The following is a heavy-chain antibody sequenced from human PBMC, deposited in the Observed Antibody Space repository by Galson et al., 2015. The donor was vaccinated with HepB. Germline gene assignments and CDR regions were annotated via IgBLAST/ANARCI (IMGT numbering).Heavy chain of an antibody. D-gene: IGHD2-2*01. V-gene: IGHV5-10-1*01. J-gene: IGHJ6*03. Sequence: QSGAEVKKPGESLRISCKGSGYSFTSYWISWVRQMPGKGLEWMGRIDPSDSYTNYSPSFQGHVTISADKSISTAYLQWSSLKASDTAMYYCARQVLEDIVVVPAAMRGPYYYYYMDVWGKGTTVTVSS. CDR1: GYSFTSYW. CDR3: ARQVLEDIVVVPAAMRGPYYYYYMDV. CDR2: IDPSDSYT.